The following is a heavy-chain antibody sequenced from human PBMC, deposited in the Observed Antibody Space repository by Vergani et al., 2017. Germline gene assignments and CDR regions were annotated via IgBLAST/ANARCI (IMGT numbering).Heavy chain of an antibody. J-gene: IGHJ4*02. CDR3: GGGSDNYK. V-gene: IGHV3-23*01. D-gene: IGHD1-1*01. CDR1: GFTFSSHA. CDR2: IKNTGDST. Sequence: EVQLLQSEGAVVQPGGSLRLSCVASGFTFSSHAMRWVRQGHGQGLEWVSSIKNTGDSTHYADSVKGRFTISRDNSKNTLYLQMNSLRVEDTAVYYCGGGSDNYKWGQGTLVTVSS.